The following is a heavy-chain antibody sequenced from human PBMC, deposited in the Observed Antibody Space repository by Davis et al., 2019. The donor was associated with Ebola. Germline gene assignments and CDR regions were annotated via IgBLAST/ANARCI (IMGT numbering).Heavy chain of an antibody. V-gene: IGHV3-33*01. CDR2: IWYDGSRK. CDR1: GFTFSSYG. CDR3: ARRAFDNYYFDY. J-gene: IGHJ4*02. Sequence: GESLKISCAASGFTFSSYGMHWVRQAPGKGLEWVAVIWYDGSRKYYGDSVKGRFTFSRDNAKNSLHLQMDSLRAEDTAVYYCARRAFDNYYFDYWGQGTLVTVSS. D-gene: IGHD1-1*01.